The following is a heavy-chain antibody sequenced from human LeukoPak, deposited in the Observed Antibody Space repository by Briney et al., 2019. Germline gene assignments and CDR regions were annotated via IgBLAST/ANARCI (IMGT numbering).Heavy chain of an antibody. J-gene: IGHJ4*02. CDR3: VRADAKKTAMVDY. Sequence: PGGSLRLSCAVSGFTFSDAWMSWVRQAPGKGLEWVGRIKRKKDGGTADYAVPVKGRFTISRDDSKNTLYLQMNSLRIEDTAVYYCVRADAKKTAMVDYWGRGTLVAVSS. V-gene: IGHV3-15*01. CDR1: GFTFSDAW. D-gene: IGHD5-18*01. CDR2: IKRKKDGGTA.